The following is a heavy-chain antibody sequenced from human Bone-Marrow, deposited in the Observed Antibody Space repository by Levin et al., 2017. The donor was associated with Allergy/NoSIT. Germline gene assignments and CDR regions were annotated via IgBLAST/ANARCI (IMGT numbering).Heavy chain of an antibody. Sequence: ASVKVSCKASGYFFKHYAVNWVRQAPGQGLEWMGWISINNGNTNYAQNFRGRVTLTRDISSKTAFMEMRGLISGDTALYFCARGTTYSGSYNYFDNWGQGTLVTVSS. CDR2: ISINNGNT. V-gene: IGHV1-18*01. D-gene: IGHD1-26*01. CDR3: ARGTTYSGSYNYFDN. J-gene: IGHJ4*02. CDR1: GYFFKHYA.